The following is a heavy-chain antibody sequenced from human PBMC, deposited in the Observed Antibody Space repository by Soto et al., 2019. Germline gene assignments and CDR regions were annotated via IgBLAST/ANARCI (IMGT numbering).Heavy chain of an antibody. CDR1: GGTFSSYA. CDR2: MNPNSGNT. Sequence: ASVKVSCKASGGTFSSYAISWVRQAPGQGLEWMGWMNPNSGNTGYAQKFQGRVTMTRNTSISTAYMELSSLRSEDTAVYYCARAPALITIFGVVITTLGYYYGMDVWGQGTTVTVSS. CDR3: ARAPALITIFGVVITTLGYYYGMDV. D-gene: IGHD3-3*01. V-gene: IGHV1-8*02. J-gene: IGHJ6*02.